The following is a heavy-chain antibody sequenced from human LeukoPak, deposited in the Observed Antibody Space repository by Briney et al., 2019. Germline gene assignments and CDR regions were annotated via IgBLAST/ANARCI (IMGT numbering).Heavy chain of an antibody. CDR1: GFTVSTNY. J-gene: IGHJ2*01. Sequence: GGSLRLSCAASGFTVSTNYMNWVRQAPGKGLEWASILYSGSSTYYADSVEGRFTISRDSSKNTLFLQMNDLRAEDTAVYYCARVGDHFHWYLDLWGRGTLVTVSS. CDR2: LYSGSST. CDR3: ARVGDHFHWYLDL. D-gene: IGHD3-3*02. V-gene: IGHV3-53*01.